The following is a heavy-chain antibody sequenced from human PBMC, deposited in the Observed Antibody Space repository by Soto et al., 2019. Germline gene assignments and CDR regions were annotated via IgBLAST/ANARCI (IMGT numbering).Heavy chain of an antibody. CDR1: GYTFTSYA. D-gene: IGHD3-3*01. Sequence: ASVKVSCKASGYTFTSYAMHWVRQAPGQRLEWMGWINAGNGNTKYSQKFQGRVTITRDTSASTAYMELSSLRSEDTAVYYCASVFWSGPPFDYWGQGTLVTVSS. CDR3: ASVFWSGPPFDY. CDR2: INAGNGNT. J-gene: IGHJ4*02. V-gene: IGHV1-3*01.